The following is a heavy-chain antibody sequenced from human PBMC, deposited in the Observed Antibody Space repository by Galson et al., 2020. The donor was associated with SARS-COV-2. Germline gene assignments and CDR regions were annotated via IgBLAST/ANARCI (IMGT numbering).Heavy chain of an antibody. CDR1: GFTLNDQY. V-gene: IGHV3-11*04. CDR3: VRDRNGCADY. CDR2: ISGSDSKFT. Sequence: GGSLRLSCTASGFTLNDQYMRWIRQAPGKGLEWVSYISGSDSKFTRYADSVKGRFTISRDNAKNSVYLQMNGLRAEDTAVYYCVRDRNGCADYWGQGTLVTVSS. J-gene: IGHJ4*02. D-gene: IGHD2-8*01.